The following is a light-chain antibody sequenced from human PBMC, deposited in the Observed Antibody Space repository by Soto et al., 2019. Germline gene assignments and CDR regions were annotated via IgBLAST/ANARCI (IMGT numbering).Light chain of an antibody. V-gene: IGLV2-14*03. CDR3: SSYTSISTFYV. J-gene: IGLJ1*01. Sequence: QSALTQPASVSGSPGQSITISCTGTSSDVGGYNYVSWFQQHPGKAPKLKIYEVSNRPSGVSNRFSGSKSGYTASLTISGLQAEDEADYYCSSYTSISTFYVFGTGTKVTVL. CDR2: EVS. CDR1: SSDVGGYNY.